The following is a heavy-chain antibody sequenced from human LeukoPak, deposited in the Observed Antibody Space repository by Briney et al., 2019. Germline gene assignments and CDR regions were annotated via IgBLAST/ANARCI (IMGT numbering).Heavy chain of an antibody. CDR2: ISGSGGST. V-gene: IGHV3-23*01. J-gene: IGHJ4*02. Sequence: GGSLRLSCAASGFTFSSYAMSWVRQAPGKGLEWVSAISGSGGSTYYADSVKGRFTISRDNSKNTLYLQMNSLRAEDTAVYYCAKHPLGFYYDFWGGSEPYFDSWGQGTLVTVSS. CDR1: GFTFSSYA. CDR3: AKHPLGFYYDFWGGSEPYFDS. D-gene: IGHD3-3*01.